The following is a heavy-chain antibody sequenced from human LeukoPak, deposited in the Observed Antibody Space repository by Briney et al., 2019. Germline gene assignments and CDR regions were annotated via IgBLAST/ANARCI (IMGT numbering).Heavy chain of an antibody. D-gene: IGHD1-7*01. CDR2: ISGSGVST. V-gene: IGHV3-23*01. CDR3: AKDERNWNYNLASQTYD. J-gene: IGHJ4*02. Sequence: PGGSLRLSCAASGFRFSSYAMSWARQAPGKGLEWVSAISGSGVSTYYADSVKGRFTVSRDNSKNTLYPQMSSLRAEDTAVYYCAKDERNWNYNLASQTYDWGQGTLVTVSS. CDR1: GFRFSSYA.